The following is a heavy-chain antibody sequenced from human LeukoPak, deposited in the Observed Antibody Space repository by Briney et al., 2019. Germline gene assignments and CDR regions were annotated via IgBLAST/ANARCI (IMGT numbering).Heavy chain of an antibody. D-gene: IGHD3-22*01. CDR3: ARGMVTAYYYDSSGYYPNDY. Sequence: ASVKVSCKASGCIFTSYGVTWVRQAPGQGLEWMGWISVYNGNTNYAQKLQGRVTMTTDISTSTAYMELRSLRSGDTAVYYCARGMVTAYYYDSSGYYPNDYWGQGTLVTVSS. CDR2: ISVYNGNT. J-gene: IGHJ4*02. CDR1: GCIFTSYG. V-gene: IGHV1-18*01.